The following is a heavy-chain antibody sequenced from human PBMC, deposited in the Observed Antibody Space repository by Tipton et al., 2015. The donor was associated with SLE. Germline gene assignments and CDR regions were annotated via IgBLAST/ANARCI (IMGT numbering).Heavy chain of an antibody. CDR3: ARTAGRSVKLWYFDL. J-gene: IGHJ2*01. CDR1: GGSIRSDDYY. Sequence: TLSLTCTVSGGSIRSDDYYWSWIRQPPGKGLEWIGEINHSGSTNYNPSLKSRVTMSIDTSKNQFSLKLSSVTDVDTAVYYCARTAGRSVKLWYFDLWGRGTLVTVSS. V-gene: IGHV4-39*07. D-gene: IGHD5-18*01. CDR2: INHSGST.